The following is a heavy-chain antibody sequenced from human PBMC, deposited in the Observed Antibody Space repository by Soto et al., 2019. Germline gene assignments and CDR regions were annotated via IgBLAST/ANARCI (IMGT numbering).Heavy chain of an antibody. Sequence: QLQLQESGSGLVKPSHTLSLTCAVSGGSITSRGYPWSWRRQPPGKALEWIGYVYLNGNTYYNPSLKSRVTISVDGSKNQLSMKLTSVTAADTAVYYCAKTEGPWGQGTLVTVSS. CDR2: VYLNGNT. CDR1: GGSITSRGYP. J-gene: IGHJ4*02. V-gene: IGHV4-30-2*01. CDR3: AKTEGP.